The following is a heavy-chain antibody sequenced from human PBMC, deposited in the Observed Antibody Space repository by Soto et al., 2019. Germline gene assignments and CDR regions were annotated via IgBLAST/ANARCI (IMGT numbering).Heavy chain of an antibody. CDR1: GGTFSSYT. CDR3: ARGGGGYDYIDY. Sequence: QVQLVQSGAEVKKPGSSVKVSCKASGGTFSSYTISWVRQAPGQGLEWMGRIIPILGIANYAQKFQGRVTITADKSTSTAYMELSSLRYEDTAVYYCARGGGGYDYIDYWGQGTLVTVSS. D-gene: IGHD5-12*01. J-gene: IGHJ4*02. V-gene: IGHV1-69*02. CDR2: IIPILGIA.